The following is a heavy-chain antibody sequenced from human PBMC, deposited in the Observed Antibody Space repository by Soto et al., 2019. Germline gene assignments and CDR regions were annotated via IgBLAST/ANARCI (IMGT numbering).Heavy chain of an antibody. Sequence: GGSLSLSCAASGFAFNTYAMDWVRQAPGKGLEWDSFISVSGDRTYYADSVKGRFTISRDFSENTLFLEMNILRAEDTAVYYCANSDRGGSGNSNFWGQGTLVTVSS. D-gene: IGHD3-10*01. J-gene: IGHJ4*02. V-gene: IGHV3-23*01. CDR3: ANSDRGGSGNSNF. CDR2: ISVSGDRT. CDR1: GFAFNTYA.